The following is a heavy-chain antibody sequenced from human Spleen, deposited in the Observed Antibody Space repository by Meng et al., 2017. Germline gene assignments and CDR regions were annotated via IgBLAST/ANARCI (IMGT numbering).Heavy chain of an antibody. CDR3: ARAAVTRKFDY. Sequence: SETLSLTCTVSGASLSTYYWSWVRQTPGKGLEWIGYIYYSGSTYYNPSLKSRVTISVDTSKNQFSLKLSSVTAADTAVYYCARAAVTRKFDYWGQGTLVTVSS. CDR2: IYYSGST. J-gene: IGHJ4*02. D-gene: IGHD2-2*01. CDR1: GASLSTYY. V-gene: IGHV4-59*12.